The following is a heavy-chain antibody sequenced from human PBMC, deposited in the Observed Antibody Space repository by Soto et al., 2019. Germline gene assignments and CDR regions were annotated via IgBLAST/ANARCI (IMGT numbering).Heavy chain of an antibody. CDR1: GGSISSGAYY. J-gene: IGHJ6*02. CDR2: IYYSWST. Sequence: QVQLQESGPGLVKPSQTLSLTCTVSGGSISSGAYYWSWIRQHPGKGLEWIGHIYYSWSTYYNPSLKSRVTISLDTSKNQFSLKLSSVTAADTAVYYCARVFYSSYPRYYYYGMDVWGQGTTVTVSS. V-gene: IGHV4-31*03. CDR3: ARVFYSSYPRYYYYGMDV. D-gene: IGHD6-6*01.